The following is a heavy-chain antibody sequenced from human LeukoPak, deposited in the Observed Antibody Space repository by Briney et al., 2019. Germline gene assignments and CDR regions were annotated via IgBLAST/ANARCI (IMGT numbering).Heavy chain of an antibody. V-gene: IGHV1-2*04. D-gene: IGHD4-17*01. Sequence: GASVKVSCKASGYTFTSYDINWVRQATGQGLEWMGWINPNSGGTNYAQKFQGWVTMTRDTSISTAYMELSRLRSDDTAVYYCARDFGAVTTPYFDYWGQGTLVTVSS. J-gene: IGHJ4*02. CDR1: GYTFTSYD. CDR2: INPNSGGT. CDR3: ARDFGAVTTPYFDY.